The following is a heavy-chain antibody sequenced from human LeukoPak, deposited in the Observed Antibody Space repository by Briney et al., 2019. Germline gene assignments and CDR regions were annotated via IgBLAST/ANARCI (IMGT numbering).Heavy chain of an antibody. V-gene: IGHV3-23*01. D-gene: IGHD6-13*01. CDR3: AKDLYSSSWYEDY. CDR2: ISGSGGGT. Sequence: GGSLRLSCAASGFTFSSYAMSWVRQAPGKGLEWVSAISGSGGGTYYADSVKGRFTISRDNSKNTLYLQMNSLRAEGTAVYYCAKDLYSSSWYEDYWGQGALVTVSS. CDR1: GFTFSSYA. J-gene: IGHJ4*02.